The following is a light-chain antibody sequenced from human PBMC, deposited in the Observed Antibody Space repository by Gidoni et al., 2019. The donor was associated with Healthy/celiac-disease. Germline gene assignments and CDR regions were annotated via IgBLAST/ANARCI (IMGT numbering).Light chain of an antibody. Sequence: DSQMTQSPSSLSASVGDRVTITCRASPSISSYLNWYQQKPGKAPKLLIYAASSLQSGVPSRFSGSGSGTDFTLTISSLQPEDFATYYCQQSYSTPPTFGRGTKVEIK. CDR2: AAS. CDR3: QQSYSTPPT. CDR1: PSISSY. J-gene: IGKJ1*01. V-gene: IGKV1-39*01.